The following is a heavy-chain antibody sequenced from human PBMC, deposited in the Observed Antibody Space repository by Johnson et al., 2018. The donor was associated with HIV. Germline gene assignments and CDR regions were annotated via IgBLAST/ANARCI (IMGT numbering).Heavy chain of an antibody. V-gene: IGHV3-9*01. CDR1: GFTFDDYA. Sequence: VQLVESGGGLVQPGRSLRLSCAGSGFTFDDYAMHWVRQAPGKGLEWVSGISWNSSSIGYADSVKGRFTISRDNAENSLYLQMNSLRADDTALYYCAKDTLYCYAFDIWGPWTMVTVAS. J-gene: IGHJ3*02. CDR3: AKDTLYCYAFDI. CDR2: ISWNSSSI. D-gene: IGHD2-8*02.